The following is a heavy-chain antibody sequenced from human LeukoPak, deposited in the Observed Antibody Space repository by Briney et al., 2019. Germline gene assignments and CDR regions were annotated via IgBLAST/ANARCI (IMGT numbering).Heavy chain of an antibody. J-gene: IGHJ4*02. V-gene: IGHV7-4-1*02. CDR1: GYTFTIYA. D-gene: IGHD1-7*01. CDR3: ARSGADNWNYEFDY. Sequence: GASVKLSCKSSGYTFTIYAMNWVRHAPAQGLEWMGGINTNTGKPTYVQGFMGRFDFSLDTSVSTAYLQISSLKNEDNAVYSCARSGADNWNYEFDYWGQGTLVTVSS. CDR2: INTNTGKP.